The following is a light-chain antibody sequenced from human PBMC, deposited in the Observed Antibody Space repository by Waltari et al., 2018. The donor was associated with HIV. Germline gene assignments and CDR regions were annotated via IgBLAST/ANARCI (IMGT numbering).Light chain of an antibody. Sequence: QSALTQPPSASGSPGQRVTISCSGGTSNLATHHVFWYQQFPGTAPRFLIYRNNQRPPGVPDRFSGSKSGTSASLVISGLRSEDAGDYYCATWDANLRGPVFGGGTRVTVL. V-gene: IGLV1-47*01. CDR1: TSNLATHH. CDR3: ATWDANLRGPV. J-gene: IGLJ3*02. CDR2: RNN.